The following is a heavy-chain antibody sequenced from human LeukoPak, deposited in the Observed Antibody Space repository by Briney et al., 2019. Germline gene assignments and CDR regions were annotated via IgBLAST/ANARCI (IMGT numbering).Heavy chain of an antibody. CDR1: GGTFSSYA. J-gene: IGHJ4*02. Sequence: GSSVKVSCKASGGTFSSYAISWVRQAPGQGLEWMGRIIPIFGTANYAQKFQGRVTITTDESTSTAYMELSSLRSEDTAVYYCARTGPYHYDSSGYFKTDYWGQGTLVTVSS. V-gene: IGHV1-69*05. D-gene: IGHD3-22*01. CDR2: IIPIFGTA. CDR3: ARTGPYHYDSSGYFKTDY.